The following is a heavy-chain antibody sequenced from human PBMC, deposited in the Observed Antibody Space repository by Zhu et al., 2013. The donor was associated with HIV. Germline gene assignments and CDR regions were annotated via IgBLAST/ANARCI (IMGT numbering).Heavy chain of an antibody. D-gene: IGHD2-15*01. CDR2: IIPIFGTA. CDR1: GGTFSSYA. J-gene: IGHJ6*03. V-gene: IGHV1-69*01. Sequence: QVQLVQSGAEVKKPGASVKVSCKASGGTFSSYAISWVRQAPGQGLEWMGGIIPIFGTANYAQKFQGRVTITADESTSTAYMELSSLRSEDTAVYYCARARVAYRPDYYYYYYMDVWGKGTTVTVSS. CDR3: ARARVAYRPDYYYYYYMDV.